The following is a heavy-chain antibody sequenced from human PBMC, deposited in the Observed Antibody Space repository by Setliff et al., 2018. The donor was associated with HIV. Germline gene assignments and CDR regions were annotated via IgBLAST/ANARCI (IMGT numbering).Heavy chain of an antibody. CDR2: IIPNFGTA. Sequence: SVKVSCKASGGTFSSYAIGWVRQAPGQGREWMGGIIPNFGTANYAQKFQGRVTITADESTSTAYMELSSMRSEDTAVYYCAKGPGGYDSSGFDAFDIWGQGIMVTVSS. CDR3: AKGPGGYDSSGFDAFDI. CDR1: GGTFSSYA. J-gene: IGHJ3*02. D-gene: IGHD3-22*01. V-gene: IGHV1-69*13.